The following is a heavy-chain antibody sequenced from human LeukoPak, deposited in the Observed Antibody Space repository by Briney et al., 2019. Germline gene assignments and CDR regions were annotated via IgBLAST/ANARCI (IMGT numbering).Heavy chain of an antibody. CDR1: GFTFSNYN. CDR2: ITSTSGYI. D-gene: IGHD2-2*01. Sequence: GGSLRLSCAASGFTFSNYNMNWVRQAPGKGLEWVSSITSTSGYIYYADSLKGRFTISRDNAKNSLYLQINSLRAEDTAVYYCARDKSLVAMTCFDYWGQGTLVTVSS. CDR3: ARDKSLVAMTCFDY. J-gene: IGHJ4*02. V-gene: IGHV3-21*01.